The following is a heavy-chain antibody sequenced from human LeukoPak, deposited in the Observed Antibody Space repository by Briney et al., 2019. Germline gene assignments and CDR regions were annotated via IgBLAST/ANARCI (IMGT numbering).Heavy chain of an antibody. CDR2: IYPGDSDT. Sequence: GESLKISCKGSGYSFTSYWIGWVRQMPGKGLEWMGIIYPGDSDTRYSPSFQGQVTISADKSISTACLQWSSLKASDTAMYYCARPETMAIYAFDIWGQGTMVTVSS. J-gene: IGHJ3*02. D-gene: IGHD3-10*01. CDR3: ARPETMAIYAFDI. V-gene: IGHV5-51*01. CDR1: GYSFTSYW.